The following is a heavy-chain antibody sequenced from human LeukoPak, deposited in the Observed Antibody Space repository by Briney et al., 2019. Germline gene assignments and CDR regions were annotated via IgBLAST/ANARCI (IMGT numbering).Heavy chain of an antibody. Sequence: PGGSLRLSCAAPGFTFSCFGMHWVRQVPDKGLAWVAFIRYDGSNKYYADSVKGRFTISRDNSKNTLYLQMNSLRAEDTAVYYCVGLNYNSGSYRNYWGQGTLVTVSS. D-gene: IGHD3-10*01. V-gene: IGHV3-30*02. CDR2: IRYDGSNK. J-gene: IGHJ4*02. CDR3: VGLNYNSGSYRNY. CDR1: GFTFSCFG.